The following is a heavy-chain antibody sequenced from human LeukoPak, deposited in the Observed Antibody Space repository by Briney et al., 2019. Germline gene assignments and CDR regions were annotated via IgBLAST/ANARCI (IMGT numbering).Heavy chain of an antibody. D-gene: IGHD3-22*01. Sequence: PETLSLTCTVSGGSISSYYWSWIRQPAGKGLEWIGRIYTSGSTNYNPSLKSRVTISVDKSKNQFSLKLSSVTAADTAVYYCAREPESLTYYYDSSGYFDYWGQGTLVAVSS. CDR3: AREPESLTYYYDSSGYFDY. J-gene: IGHJ4*02. CDR1: GGSISSYY. CDR2: IYTSGST. V-gene: IGHV4-4*07.